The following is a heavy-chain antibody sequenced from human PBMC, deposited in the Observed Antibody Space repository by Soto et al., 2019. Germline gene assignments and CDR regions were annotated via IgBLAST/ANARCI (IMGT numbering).Heavy chain of an antibody. V-gene: IGHV4-31*03. J-gene: IGHJ6*02. Sequence: QVQLQESGPGLVKPSQTLSLTCTVSGGSISSGGYYWSWIRQHPGKGLEWIGYIYYSGSTYYNPSHRGRVTISVDTCTNQSSPKLGPVTAADTAVYYCAASCVGCGGFNDSGMAVSGQGTTVTVSS. CDR3: AASCVGCGGFNDSGMAV. CDR1: GGSISSGGYY. CDR2: IYYSGST. D-gene: IGHD2-21*01.